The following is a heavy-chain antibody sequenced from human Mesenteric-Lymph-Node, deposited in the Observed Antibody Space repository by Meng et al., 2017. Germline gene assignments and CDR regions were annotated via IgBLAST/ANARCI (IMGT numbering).Heavy chain of an antibody. V-gene: IGHV1-18*01. Sequence: ASVKVSCKASGGTFSSYAISWVRQAPGQGLEWMGWISAYNGNTNYAQKLQGRVTMTTDTSTSTAYMELRSLRSDDTAVYYCARYSGYYDSSGYYFDQQIDYWGQGTLVTISS. CDR1: GGTFSSYA. D-gene: IGHD3-22*01. CDR2: ISAYNGNT. CDR3: ARYSGYYDSSGYYFDQQIDY. J-gene: IGHJ4*02.